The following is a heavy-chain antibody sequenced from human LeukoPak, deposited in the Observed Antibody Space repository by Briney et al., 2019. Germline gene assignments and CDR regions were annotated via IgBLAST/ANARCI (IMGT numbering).Heavy chain of an antibody. J-gene: IGHJ5*02. Sequence: SVKVSCKASGGTFSSYAISWVRQAPGQGLEWMGGIIPIFGTANYAQKFQGRVTITTDESTSTAYMELSRLRSDDTAVYYCARDLIAAAGPWGQGTLVTVSS. CDR3: ARDLIAAAGP. D-gene: IGHD6-13*01. CDR1: GGTFSSYA. CDR2: IIPIFGTA. V-gene: IGHV1-69*05.